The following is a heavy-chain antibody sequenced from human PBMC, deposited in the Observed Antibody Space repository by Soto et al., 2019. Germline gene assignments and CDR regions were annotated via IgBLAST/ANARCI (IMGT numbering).Heavy chain of an antibody. V-gene: IGHV3-48*03. Sequence: PGGSLRLSCAASGFAFSSYEMNWVRQAPGKGLEWVSYISSSGSTIYYADSVKGRFTISRDNAKNSLYLQMNSLRAEDTAVYYCARDGYCSGGSCYSMNFQHWGQGTLVTVSS. J-gene: IGHJ1*01. D-gene: IGHD2-15*01. CDR1: GFAFSSYE. CDR3: ARDGYCSGGSCYSMNFQH. CDR2: ISSSGSTI.